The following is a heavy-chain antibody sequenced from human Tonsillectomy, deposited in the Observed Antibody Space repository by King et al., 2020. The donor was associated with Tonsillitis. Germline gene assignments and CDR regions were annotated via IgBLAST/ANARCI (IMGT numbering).Heavy chain of an antibody. CDR3: AKDGVELAGTPGFVDS. J-gene: IGHJ4*02. CDR1: GFTFSGYT. Sequence: VQLVESGGGLVKPGGSLRLSCAASGFTFSGYTMNWVRQSPGKGLDWVSSISSDSSHIFYADSVKGRVTISRDNAKNSLHLHMNSLRAEDTALYYCAKDGVELAGTPGFVDSWGQGTLVTVSS. D-gene: IGHD6-19*01. V-gene: IGHV3-21*01. CDR2: ISSDSSHI.